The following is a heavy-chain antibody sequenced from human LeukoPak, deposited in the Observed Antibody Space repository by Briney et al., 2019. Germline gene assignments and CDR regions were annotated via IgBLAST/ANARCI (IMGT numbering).Heavy chain of an antibody. Sequence: PSETLSLTCTVSGGSITNYCWSWIRQPPGKGLEWIGYIYNSGSTNYNPSLKSRVTISVDTSKNQFSLKLSSVTAADTAVYYCARGGYYDSSGYNGWGQGTLVTVSS. J-gene: IGHJ4*02. CDR2: IYNSGST. D-gene: IGHD3-22*01. V-gene: IGHV4-59*12. CDR1: GGSITNYC. CDR3: ARGGYYDSSGYNG.